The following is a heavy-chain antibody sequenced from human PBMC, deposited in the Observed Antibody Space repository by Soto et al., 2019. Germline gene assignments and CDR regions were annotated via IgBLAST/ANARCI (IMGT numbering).Heavy chain of an antibody. V-gene: IGHV1-69*13. D-gene: IGHD2-15*01. J-gene: IGHJ6*02. CDR3: ARMPPPGYCSGGSCREYYYGMDV. Sequence: GASVKVSCKASGGTFSSYAISWVRQAPGQGLEWMGGIIPIFGTANYAQKFQGRVTITADESTSTAYMELSSLRSEDTAVYYCARMPPPGYCSGGSCREYYYGMDVWGQGTTVTVSS. CDR1: GGTFSSYA. CDR2: IIPIFGTA.